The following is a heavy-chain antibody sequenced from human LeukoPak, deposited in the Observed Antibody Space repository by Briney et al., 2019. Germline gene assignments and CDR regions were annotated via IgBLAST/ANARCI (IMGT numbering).Heavy chain of an antibody. CDR3: AKRYGLGSSPFDY. J-gene: IGHJ4*02. Sequence: GGSLRLSCAASGFTFKNYGMSWVRQAPGNWLEWVSDISGTGANTYYADSVKGWFTISRDNSKNTLYLQMNSLRGEDTAVYSCAKRYGLGSSPFDYWGQGTLVTVSS. CDR2: ISGTGANT. CDR1: GFTFKNYG. V-gene: IGHV3-23*01. D-gene: IGHD3-10*01.